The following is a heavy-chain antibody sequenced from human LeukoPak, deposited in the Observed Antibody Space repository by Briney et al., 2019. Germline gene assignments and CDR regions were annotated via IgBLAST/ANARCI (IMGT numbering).Heavy chain of an antibody. CDR1: GGSVSDYY. CDR3: ASRKLGNDY. D-gene: IGHD7-27*01. J-gene: IGHJ4*02. Sequence: SETLSLTCTISGGSVSDYYWSWIRQSPGKGLEWIGYIYYTGSTTYNPSLKSRVTISAHTSKNQFSLKLSSVTAADTAVYYCASRKLGNDYWGQGTLVTVSS. CDR2: IYYTGST. V-gene: IGHV4-59*02.